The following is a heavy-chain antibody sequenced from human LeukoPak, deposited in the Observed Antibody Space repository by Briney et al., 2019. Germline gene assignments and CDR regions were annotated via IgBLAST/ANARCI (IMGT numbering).Heavy chain of an antibody. CDR3: VRRDGYFDY. CDR1: GGSISSYY. V-gene: IGHV4-4*09. CDR2: IYTSEYT. J-gene: IGHJ4*02. Sequence: SETLSLTCSVSGGSISSYYWSWIRQTPGKGLEWIGYIYTSEYTNYNPSLESRVSISQDTSKNQFFLKLNSVTAADTAVYYCVRRDGYFDYWGQGILVTVSS.